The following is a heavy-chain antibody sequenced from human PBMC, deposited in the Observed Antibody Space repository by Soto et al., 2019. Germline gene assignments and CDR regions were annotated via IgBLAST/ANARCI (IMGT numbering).Heavy chain of an antibody. J-gene: IGHJ1*01. Sequence: SETLSLTCTVSGGSISSGGYYWSWIRQHPGKGLEWIGYIYYSGSTYYNPSLKSRVTISVDTSKNQFSLKLSSVTAADTAVYYCARDDYGDYPEYFQHWGQGTLVTVSS. D-gene: IGHD4-17*01. CDR1: GGSISSGGYY. V-gene: IGHV4-31*03. CDR2: IYYSGST. CDR3: ARDDYGDYPEYFQH.